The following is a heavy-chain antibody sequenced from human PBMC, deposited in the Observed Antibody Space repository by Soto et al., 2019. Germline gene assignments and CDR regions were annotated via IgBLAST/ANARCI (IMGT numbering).Heavy chain of an antibody. Sequence: PSETLSLTCTVSGGSISSGGYYWSWIRQHPGKGLEWIGYIYYSGSTYYNPSLKSRVTISVDTSKNQFSLKLSSVTAADTAVYYCARDLRAAAGTSVWFDPWGQGTLVTVSS. CDR2: IYYSGST. D-gene: IGHD6-13*01. CDR1: GGSISSGGYY. CDR3: ARDLRAAAGTSVWFDP. V-gene: IGHV4-31*03. J-gene: IGHJ5*02.